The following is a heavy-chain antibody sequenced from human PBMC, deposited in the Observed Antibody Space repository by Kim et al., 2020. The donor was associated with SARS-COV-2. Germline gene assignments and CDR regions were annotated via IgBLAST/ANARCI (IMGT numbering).Heavy chain of an antibody. J-gene: IGHJ6*02. Sequence: ASVKVSCKASGYTFTASYMHWVRQAPGHGLEWVGGINPSDGTSAYTQRFYGRITLTRDTSTSTIYLELSSLRSDDTAVYYCASRTPVITPPGVYYYYGMDVWGQGTTVIVSS. V-gene: IGHV1-46*01. CDR2: INPSDGTS. D-gene: IGHD1-20*01. CDR1: GYTFTASY. CDR3: ASRTPVITPPGVYYYYGMDV.